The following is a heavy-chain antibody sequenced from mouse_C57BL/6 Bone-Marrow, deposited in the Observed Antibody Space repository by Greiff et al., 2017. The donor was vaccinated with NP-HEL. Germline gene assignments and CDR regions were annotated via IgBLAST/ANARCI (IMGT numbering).Heavy chain of an antibody. Sequence: QVQLQQSGAELARPGASVKMSCKASGYTFTSSPMHWVTQRPGQGLEWIGYINPSRGYTKYNQKFKDKATLTADKSSSTAYMQLSSLTSEDSAVYYCAREEYYGSSWYFDVWGTGTTVTVSS. J-gene: IGHJ1*03. CDR3: AREEYYGSSWYFDV. V-gene: IGHV1-4*01. D-gene: IGHD1-1*01. CDR2: INPSRGYT. CDR1: GYTFTSSP.